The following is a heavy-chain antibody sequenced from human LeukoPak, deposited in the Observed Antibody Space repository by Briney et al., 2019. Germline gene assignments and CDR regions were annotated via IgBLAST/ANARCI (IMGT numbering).Heavy chain of an antibody. Sequence: PSETLSLTCTVSGGSISSYYWSWIRQPPGKGLEWIGYIYYSGSTNYNPSLKSRVTISVDTSKNQFSLKLSSVTAADTAVYYCARRCSSNSCPFEYWGQGTLVTVSS. D-gene: IGHD2-2*01. CDR2: IYYSGST. CDR3: ARRCSSNSCPFEY. CDR1: GGSISSYY. J-gene: IGHJ4*02. V-gene: IGHV4-59*01.